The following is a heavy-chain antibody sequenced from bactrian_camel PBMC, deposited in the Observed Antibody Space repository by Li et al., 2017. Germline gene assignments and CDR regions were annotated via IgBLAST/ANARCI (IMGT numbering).Heavy chain of an antibody. D-gene: IGHD1*01. V-gene: IGHV3S26*01. Sequence: QLVESGGGSVQAGGSLRLSCAASGYSGDCMAWLRQAPGKDREEVASIYMDGSTSYVDSVKGRFTISQDNAKNTLYLQMNSLKPEDTAMYYCAADGIFSGVKCLRPRHWGQGTQVTVS. CDR3: AADGIFSGVKCLRPRH. J-gene: IGHJ4*01. CDR2: IYMDGST. CDR1: GYSGDC.